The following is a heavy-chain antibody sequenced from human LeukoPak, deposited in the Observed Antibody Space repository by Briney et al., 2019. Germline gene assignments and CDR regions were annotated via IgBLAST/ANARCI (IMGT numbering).Heavy chain of an antibody. Sequence: ASVKVSCKASGGTFSSYAISWVRQAPGQGLEWMGGIIPIFGTANYAQKFQGRVTITADESTSTAYMALSSLRSEDTAVYYCARDRPGRYCSSTRCYMASPFDPWGQGTLVTVSS. D-gene: IGHD2-2*02. CDR2: IIPIFGTA. CDR1: GGTFSSYA. CDR3: ARDRPGRYCSSTRCYMASPFDP. J-gene: IGHJ5*02. V-gene: IGHV1-69*13.